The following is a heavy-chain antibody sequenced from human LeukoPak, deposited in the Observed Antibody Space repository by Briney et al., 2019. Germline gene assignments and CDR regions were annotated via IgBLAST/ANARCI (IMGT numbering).Heavy chain of an antibody. CDR3: TTSWITYYFDY. V-gene: IGHV3-15*01. Sequence: GGSLRLSCAASGFTFSNAWMSWVRQAPGKGLEWFGRIKSKTDGGTTDYAAPVKGRFTISRDDSKNTLYLQMNSLKTEDTAVYYCTTSWITYYFDYWGQGTLVTVSS. CDR2: IKSKTDGGTT. D-gene: IGHD5-12*01. CDR1: GFTFSNAW. J-gene: IGHJ4*02.